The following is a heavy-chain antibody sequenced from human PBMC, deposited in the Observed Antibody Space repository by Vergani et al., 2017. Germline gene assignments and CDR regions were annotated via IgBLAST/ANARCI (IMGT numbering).Heavy chain of an antibody. Sequence: QVQLVQSGAEVKKPGASVKVSCKASGYTFTSYYMHWVRQAPGQGLEWMGIINPSGGSTSYAQKFQGRVTMTRDTSTSTVYMELCRLRSEDTAVYYCARRCSSTSCYYGFDYWGQGTLVTVSS. J-gene: IGHJ4*02. CDR1: GYTFTSYY. V-gene: IGHV1-46*01. D-gene: IGHD2-2*01. CDR3: ARRCSSTSCYYGFDY. CDR2: INPSGGST.